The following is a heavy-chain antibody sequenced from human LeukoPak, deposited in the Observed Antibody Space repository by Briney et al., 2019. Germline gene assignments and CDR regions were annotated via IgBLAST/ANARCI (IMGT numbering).Heavy chain of an antibody. Sequence: GGSLRLSCAASGFTFSSYGMHWVRQAPGEGLEWVAVISYHGSIKYYADSVKGRFTISRDSSKDTLYLQMNSLRAEDTAVYYCAKEACAGSCYSDYFDYWGQGTLVTVSS. CDR3: AKEACAGSCYSDYFDY. V-gene: IGHV3-30*18. CDR2: ISYHGSIK. CDR1: GFTFSSYG. J-gene: IGHJ4*02. D-gene: IGHD2-15*01.